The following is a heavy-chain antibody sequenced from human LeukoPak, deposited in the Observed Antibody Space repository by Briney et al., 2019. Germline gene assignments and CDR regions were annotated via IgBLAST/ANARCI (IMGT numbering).Heavy chain of an antibody. V-gene: IGHV3-23*01. Sequence: HPGGSLRLSCAASGFTFSSYAMGWVRQAPGKGLEWVSAISGSGGSTYYADSVKGRFTISRDNSKNTLYLQMNSLRAEDTAVYYCAKGVVVVPAVVRGTAYYYYGMDVWGQGTTVTVSS. D-gene: IGHD2-2*01. CDR1: GFTFSSYA. CDR3: AKGVVVVPAVVRGTAYYYYGMDV. J-gene: IGHJ6*02. CDR2: ISGSGGST.